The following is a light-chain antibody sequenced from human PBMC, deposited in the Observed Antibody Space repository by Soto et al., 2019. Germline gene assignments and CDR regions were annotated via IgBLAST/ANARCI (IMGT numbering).Light chain of an antibody. CDR1: SSDVGGYNY. CDR3: SSYSISTAYL. V-gene: IGLV2-8*01. J-gene: IGLJ1*01. CDR2: EVN. Sequence: QSALTQPPSASGSPGQSVTISCTGTSSDVGGYNYVSWYQQHPGKAPKLVIFEVNKRPSGVPDRFSGSKSGNTASLTISGLQAEDEADYFCSSYSISTAYLFGTGTKLTVL.